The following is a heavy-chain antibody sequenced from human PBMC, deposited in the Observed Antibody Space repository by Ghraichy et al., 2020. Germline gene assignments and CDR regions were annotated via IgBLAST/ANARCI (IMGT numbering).Heavy chain of an antibody. CDR3: ARDWNDVGYSDAFDI. CDR2: ISAYNGNT. V-gene: IGHV1-18*01. CDR1: GYTFTSYG. J-gene: IGHJ3*02. D-gene: IGHD1-1*01. Sequence: ASVKVSCKASGYTFTSYGISWVRQAPGQGLEWMGWISAYNGNTNYAQKLQGRVTMTTDTSTSTAYMELRSLRSDDTAVYYCARDWNDVGYSDAFDIWGQGTMVTVSS.